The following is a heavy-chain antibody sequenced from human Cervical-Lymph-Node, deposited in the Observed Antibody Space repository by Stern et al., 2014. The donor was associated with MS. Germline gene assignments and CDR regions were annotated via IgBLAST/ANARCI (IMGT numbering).Heavy chain of an antibody. V-gene: IGHV2-5*01. D-gene: IGHD6-6*01. J-gene: IGHJ4*02. CDR1: GFSLNSNGLG. Sequence: TLKASGPTLVKPTQTLTLTCTFSGFSLNSNGLGVGWIRQPPGKALEWLAFISSKDDKRYNPSLKSRLTITKDTSKNQVILTMTNVDPMDTATYYCAHRRGAVRPYYFDYWGQGTLVTVSS. CDR3: AHRRGAVRPYYFDY. CDR2: ISSKDDK.